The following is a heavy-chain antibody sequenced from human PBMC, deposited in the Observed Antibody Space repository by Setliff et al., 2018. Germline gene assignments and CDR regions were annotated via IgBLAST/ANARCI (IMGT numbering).Heavy chain of an antibody. V-gene: IGHV1-2*02. J-gene: IGHJ5*02. Sequence: GASVKVSCKASGVTFSNYDITWVRQAPGQGLEWLGRIIPMHHIAKSSQKFQGRVTMTRDTSISTAYMELSRLRPDDTAVYYCARDGSSGYYYRKYNWFDPWGQGTLVTVSS. D-gene: IGHD3-22*01. CDR2: IIPMHHIA. CDR3: ARDGSSGYYYRKYNWFDP. CDR1: GVTFSNYD.